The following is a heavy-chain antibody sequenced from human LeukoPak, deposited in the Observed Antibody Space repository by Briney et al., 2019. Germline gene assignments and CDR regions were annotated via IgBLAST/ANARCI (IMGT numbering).Heavy chain of an antibody. J-gene: IGHJ6*02. V-gene: IGHV3-7*03. CDR3: ARTLRFFRFLDV. CDR1: GFTFSSYA. D-gene: IGHD3-3*01. CDR2: IKPDGSET. Sequence: PGGSLRLSCAASGFTFSSYAMSWVRQAPEKGLEWVANIKPDGSETYSVDSVKGRFTISRDNAKNSLYLQMNSLRAEDTAVYYCARTLRFFRFLDVWGQGTTVTVSS.